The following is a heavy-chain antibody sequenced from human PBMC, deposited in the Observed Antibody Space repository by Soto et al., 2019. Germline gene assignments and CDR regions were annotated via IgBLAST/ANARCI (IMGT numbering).Heavy chain of an antibody. D-gene: IGHD6-13*01. Sequence: QVQLQESGPGLVKPSETLSLTCTVSGGSVSSGSYYWSWIRQPPGKGLEWIGYIYYSGSTNYNPSLKSRVTISVDTSKNQFSLKLSSVTAADTDVYYCARDLGQIAAAGGDAFDIWGPGTMVTVSS. CDR3: ARDLGQIAAAGGDAFDI. CDR2: IYYSGST. V-gene: IGHV4-61*01. J-gene: IGHJ3*02. CDR1: GGSVSSGSYY.